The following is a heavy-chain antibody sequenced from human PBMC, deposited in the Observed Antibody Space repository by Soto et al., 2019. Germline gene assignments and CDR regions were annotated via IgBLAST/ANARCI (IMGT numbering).Heavy chain of an antibody. Sequence: ASVKVSCKASGYTFTSYDINWVRQATGQGLEWMGWMNPNSGNTGYAQKFQGRVTMTRNTSISTAYMELSSLRSEDTAVYYCARWSWTHYDFWSGPRTNGMDVWGQGTTVTVSS. V-gene: IGHV1-8*01. CDR3: ARWSWTHYDFWSGPRTNGMDV. CDR1: GYTFTSYD. CDR2: MNPNSGNT. D-gene: IGHD3-3*01. J-gene: IGHJ6*02.